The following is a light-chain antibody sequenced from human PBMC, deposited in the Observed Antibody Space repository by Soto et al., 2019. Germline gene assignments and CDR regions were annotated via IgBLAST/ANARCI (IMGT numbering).Light chain of an antibody. CDR3: QQRSNWLFT. V-gene: IGKV3-11*01. CDR2: DAS. CDR1: QSVSSY. J-gene: IGKJ4*01. Sequence: EIVLTQSPATLSLSPGERATLSCRASQSVSSYLAWYQQKPGQAPRLLIYDASNRATGIPARFSGSASGTEFTLTISSLEPEDFAVYYCQQRSNWLFTFGGGTKVEIK.